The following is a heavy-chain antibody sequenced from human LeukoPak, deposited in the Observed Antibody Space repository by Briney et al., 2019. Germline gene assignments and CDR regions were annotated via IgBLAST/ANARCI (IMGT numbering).Heavy chain of an antibody. CDR2: ISAYNGNT. V-gene: IGHV1-18*01. CDR1: GYTFTSYG. Sequence: ASVKVSCKASGYTFTSYGISWVRQAPGQGLEWMGWISAYNGNTNYAQKLQGRVTMATDTSTSTAYMELRSLRSDDTAVYYCARSDIVVSDDAFDIWGQGTMVTVSS. CDR3: ARSDIVVSDDAFDI. D-gene: IGHD2-2*01. J-gene: IGHJ3*02.